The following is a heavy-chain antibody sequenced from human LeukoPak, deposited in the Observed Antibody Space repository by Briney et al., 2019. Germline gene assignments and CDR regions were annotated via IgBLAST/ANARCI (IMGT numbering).Heavy chain of an antibody. Sequence: PSETLSLTCAVYGGSFSGYYWSWIRQPPGKGLEWIGEINHSGSTNYNPSLKSRVTISVDTSKNQFSLKLSSVTAADTAVYYCARTGWAVDCWGQGTLVTVSS. V-gene: IGHV4-34*01. D-gene: IGHD1-26*01. CDR2: INHSGST. J-gene: IGHJ4*02. CDR1: GGSFSGYY. CDR3: ARTGWAVDC.